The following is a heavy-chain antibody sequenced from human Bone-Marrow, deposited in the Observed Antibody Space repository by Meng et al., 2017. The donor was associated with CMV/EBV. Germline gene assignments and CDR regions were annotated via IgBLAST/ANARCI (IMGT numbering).Heavy chain of an antibody. J-gene: IGHJ6*02. CDR3: AKVLRARTPNFYYGMDV. CDR1: GFTVSSNY. D-gene: IGHD4-23*01. CDR2: ISGSGGST. V-gene: IGHV3-23*01. Sequence: GESLKISCAASGFTVSSNYMSWVRQAPGKGLEWVSAISGSGGSTYYADSVKGRFTISRDNSKNTLYLQMNSLRAEDTAVYYCAKVLRARTPNFYYGMDVWGQGTTVTVSS.